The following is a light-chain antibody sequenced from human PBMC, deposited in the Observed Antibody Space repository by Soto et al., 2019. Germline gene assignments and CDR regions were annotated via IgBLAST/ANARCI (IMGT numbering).Light chain of an antibody. Sequence: DIQMTQSPSSLSGSVGDRVTITCRASENISRHLNWYQQKPGKAPKLLIYAASSLQNGVPSRFXGGGSGTDFTLTISNLQPDDFATYYCHQTYTTLSITCGQGTRLESK. CDR3: HQTYTTLSIT. V-gene: IGKV1-39*01. J-gene: IGKJ5*01. CDR1: ENISRH. CDR2: AAS.